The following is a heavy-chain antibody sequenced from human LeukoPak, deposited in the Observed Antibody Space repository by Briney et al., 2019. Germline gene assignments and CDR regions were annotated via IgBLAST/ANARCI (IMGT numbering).Heavy chain of an antibody. CDR2: IYVDGRTT. CDR3: IRDFRSADL. Sequence: PGGSLRLSCVASGFTFSNYWMLWVRQPPGKGLVWVSRIYVDGRTTNYADSVKGRFTISRDNAKNTVYLEMNSLSVEDTATYYCIRDFRSADLWGQGTLVTVTS. J-gene: IGHJ5*02. CDR1: GFTFSNYW. V-gene: IGHV3-74*01.